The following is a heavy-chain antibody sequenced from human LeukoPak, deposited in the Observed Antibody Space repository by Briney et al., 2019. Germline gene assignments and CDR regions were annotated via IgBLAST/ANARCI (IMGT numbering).Heavy chain of an antibody. CDR1: GFTFSSYS. V-gene: IGHV3-48*04. CDR2: ISSSGSTI. CDR3: ARGYSSGWCLGY. J-gene: IGHJ4*02. D-gene: IGHD6-19*01. Sequence: GGSLRLSCAASGFTFSSYSMNWVRQAPGKGLEWVSYISSSGSTIYYADSVKGRFTISRDNAKNSLYLQMNSLRAEDTAVYYCARGYSSGWCLGYWGQGTLVTVSS.